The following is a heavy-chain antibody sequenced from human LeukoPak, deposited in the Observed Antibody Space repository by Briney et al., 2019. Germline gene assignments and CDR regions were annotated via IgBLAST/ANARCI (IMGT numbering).Heavy chain of an antibody. V-gene: IGHV4-39*07. CDR2: IYYSGST. Sequence: SETLSLTCTVSGGSISSSSYYWGWIRQPPGKGLEWIGSIYYSGSTYYNPSLKSRVTISVDTSKNQFSLKLSSVTAADTAVYYCARGNQFDPWGQGTLVTVSS. CDR1: GGSISSSSYY. D-gene: IGHD1-14*01. CDR3: ARGNQFDP. J-gene: IGHJ5*02.